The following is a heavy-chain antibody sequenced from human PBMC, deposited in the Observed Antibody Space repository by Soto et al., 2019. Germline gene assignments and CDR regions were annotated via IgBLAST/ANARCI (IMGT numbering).Heavy chain of an antibody. CDR2: IIPIFGTA. D-gene: IGHD2-2*01. CDR1: GGTFSSYA. Sequence: VASVKVSCKASGGTFSSYAISWVRQAPGQGLEWMGGIIPIFGTANYAQKFQGRVTITADESTSTAYMELSSLRSEDTAVYYCARPRGGDWGYCSSTSCPRFYYYYGMDVWGQGTTVTVSS. CDR3: ARPRGGDWGYCSSTSCPRFYYYYGMDV. J-gene: IGHJ6*02. V-gene: IGHV1-69*13.